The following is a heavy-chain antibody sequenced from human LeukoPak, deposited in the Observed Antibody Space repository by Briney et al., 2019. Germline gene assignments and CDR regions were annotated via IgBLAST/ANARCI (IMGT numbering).Heavy chain of an antibody. V-gene: IGHV4-34*01. J-gene: IGHJ6*02. Sequence: SETLSLTCAVYGGSFSGYYWSWIRKPPGKGLEWIGEINHSGSTNYNPSLKSRVTISVDTSKNQFSLKLSSVTAADTAVYYCAVLGGSGSQLGPKVWGQGTTVTVSS. CDR1: GGSFSGYY. CDR3: AVLGGSGSQLGPKV. CDR2: INHSGST. D-gene: IGHD3-10*01.